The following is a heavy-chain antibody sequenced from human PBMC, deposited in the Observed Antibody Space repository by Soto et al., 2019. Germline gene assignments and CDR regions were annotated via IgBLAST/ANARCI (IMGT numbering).Heavy chain of an antibody. V-gene: IGHV3-23*01. D-gene: IGHD6-25*01. CDR1: GFTFSSYA. CDR3: AKGPTATGPVPKSPIDY. Sequence: GGSLRLSCAASGFTFSSYAMSWVRQAPGKGLEWVSAIGGSGGSTYYADSVKGRFTISRDNSKNTLYLQMNSLRAEDTAVYYCAKGPTATGPVPKSPIDYWGQGTLVTVSS. CDR2: IGGSGGST. J-gene: IGHJ4*02.